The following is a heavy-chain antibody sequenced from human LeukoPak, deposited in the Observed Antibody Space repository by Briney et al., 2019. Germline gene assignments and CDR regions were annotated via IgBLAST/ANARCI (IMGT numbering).Heavy chain of an antibody. CDR1: GGSISSGDYY. CDR3: ANSNWNDVGWFDP. D-gene: IGHD1-20*01. CDR2: IYYSGST. Sequence: PSETLSLTCTVSGGSISSGDYYWSWIRQPPGKGLEWIGYIYYSGSTYYNPSLKSRVTISVDTSKNQFSLKLSSVTAADTAVYYCANSNWNDVGWFDPWGQGTLVTVSS. V-gene: IGHV4-30-4*08. J-gene: IGHJ5*02.